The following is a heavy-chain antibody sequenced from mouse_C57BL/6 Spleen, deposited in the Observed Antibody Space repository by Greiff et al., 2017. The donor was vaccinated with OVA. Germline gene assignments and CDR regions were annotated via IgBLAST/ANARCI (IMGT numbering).Heavy chain of an antibody. V-gene: IGHV1-52*01. Sequence: QVQLQQPGAELVRPGSSVKLSCKASGYTFTSYWMHWVKQRPIQGLEWIGNIDPSDSETHYNQKFKDKATLTVDKSSSTAYMQLSSLTSEDSAVYYCARVGSSYGPWFAYWGQGTLVTVSA. CDR1: GYTFTSYW. D-gene: IGHD1-1*01. CDR2: IDPSDSET. CDR3: ARVGSSYGPWFAY. J-gene: IGHJ3*01.